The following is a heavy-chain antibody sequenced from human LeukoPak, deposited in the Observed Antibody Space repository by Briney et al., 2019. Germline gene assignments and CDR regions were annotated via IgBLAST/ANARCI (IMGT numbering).Heavy chain of an antibody. CDR2: ISAYNGNT. V-gene: IGHV1-18*01. J-gene: IGHJ3*02. Sequence: ASVKVSCKASGYTLTSYGISWGRHAPEQGLEWMGWISAYNGNTNCAQKLQGRVTMTTDTSTSTAYMGLRSLRSDDTAVYYCARGYAFDIWGQGTMVTVSS. CDR1: GYTLTSYG. CDR3: ARGYAFDI.